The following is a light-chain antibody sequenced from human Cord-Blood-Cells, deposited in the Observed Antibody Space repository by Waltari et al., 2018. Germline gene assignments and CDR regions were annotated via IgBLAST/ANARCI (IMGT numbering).Light chain of an antibody. V-gene: IGKV3-20*01. Sequence: EIVWTQSPGTLSLSPVERATLSCRASQSVSSSYLAWYQQKPGQAPRLLIYGASSRATGIRDRFSGSVYGTDFTLTISRLEPEDFAVYYCQQYGSSSYSFGQGTKLEIK. CDR2: GAS. CDR1: QSVSSSY. J-gene: IGKJ2*01. CDR3: QQYGSSSYS.